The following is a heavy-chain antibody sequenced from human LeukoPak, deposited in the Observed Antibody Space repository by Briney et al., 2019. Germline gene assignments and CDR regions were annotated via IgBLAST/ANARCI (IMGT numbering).Heavy chain of an antibody. CDR1: GYTFTGYY. CDR3: VPTLKSIYYYFHY. Sequence: ASVKVSCKASGYTFTGYYMHWVRQAPGQGLEWMGWINPNSGGTNYAQKFQGRVTMTRDTSISTAYMELTRLTSDDTAVYYCVPTLKSIYYYFHYWGQGSLGTVSS. CDR2: INPNSGGT. J-gene: IGHJ4*02. D-gene: IGHD3-3*01. V-gene: IGHV1-2*02.